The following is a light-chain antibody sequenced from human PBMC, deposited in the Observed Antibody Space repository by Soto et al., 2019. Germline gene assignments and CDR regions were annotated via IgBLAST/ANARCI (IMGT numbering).Light chain of an antibody. CDR2: GTS. J-gene: IGKJ2*01. V-gene: IGKV3-15*01. Sequence: EIVMTQSPVTLSVSPGERATLSCRASQTISSNLAWYQEKPGQAPRLLIYGTSTRATGIPARFSGSGSGTEFTRTISSLQSEDFAVYYCQHYNNWPPLYTLGQGTKLESK. CDR3: QHYNNWPPLYT. CDR1: QTISSN.